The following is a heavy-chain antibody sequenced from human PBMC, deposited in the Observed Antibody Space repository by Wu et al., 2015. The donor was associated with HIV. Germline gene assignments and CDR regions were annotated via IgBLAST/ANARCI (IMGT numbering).Heavy chain of an antibody. CDR1: GGTFSSYA. CDR3: ASSEQLTGIAAAGSQPGVGYYFDY. D-gene: IGHD6-13*01. Sequence: QVQLVQSGAEVKKPGSSVKVSCKASGGTFSSYAISWVRQAPGQGLEWMGGIIPIFGTANYAQKFQGRVTITTDESTSTAYMELSSLRSEDTAVYYCASSEQLTGIAAAGSQPGVGYYFDYWGQGTLVTVSS. V-gene: IGHV1-69*05. J-gene: IGHJ4*02. CDR2: IIPIFGTA.